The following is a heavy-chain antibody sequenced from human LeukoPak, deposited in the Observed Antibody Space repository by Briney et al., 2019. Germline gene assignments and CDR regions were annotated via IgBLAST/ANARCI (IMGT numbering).Heavy chain of an antibody. V-gene: IGHV4-4*02. D-gene: IGHD3-10*01. CDR1: GGSISSSNW. J-gene: IGHJ5*02. Sequence: KTSETLSLTCAVSGGSISSSNWWSWVRQPPGKGLEWIGEIYHSGSTYYNPPLKSRVTISEDTSKNQFSLKLRSVTAADTAVYYCAKGPRFGELLWRWFDPWGQGTLVTVSS. CDR2: IYHSGST. CDR3: AKGPRFGELLWRWFDP.